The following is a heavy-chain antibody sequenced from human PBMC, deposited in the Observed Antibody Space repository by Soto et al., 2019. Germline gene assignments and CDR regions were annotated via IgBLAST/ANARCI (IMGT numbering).Heavy chain of an antibody. CDR2: ISGSGGST. V-gene: IGHV3-23*01. CDR3: AKDGGSSSPYYYYGMDV. Sequence: GGSLRLSCAASGFTFSDSYMSWVRQAPGKGLEWVSAISGSGGSTYYADSVKGRFTISRDNSKNTLYLQMNSLRAEDTAVYYCAKDGGSSSPYYYYGMDVWGQGTTVTVSS. J-gene: IGHJ6*02. CDR1: GFTFSDSY. D-gene: IGHD6-6*01.